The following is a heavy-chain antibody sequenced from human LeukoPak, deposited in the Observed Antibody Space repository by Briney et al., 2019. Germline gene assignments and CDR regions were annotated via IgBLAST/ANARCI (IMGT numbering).Heavy chain of an antibody. CDR1: GYTFTSYG. D-gene: IGHD3-3*01. V-gene: IGHV1-18*01. J-gene: IGHJ4*02. CDR2: ISAYNGNT. CDR3: ARAGRIFGVVIIPRAVDY. Sequence: GASVKVSCKASGYTFTSYGISWVRQAPGQGLEWMGWISAYNGNTNYAQKLQGRVTMTTDTSTSTAYMELRSLRSDDTAVYYCARAGRIFGVVIIPRAVDYWGQGTLVTVSS.